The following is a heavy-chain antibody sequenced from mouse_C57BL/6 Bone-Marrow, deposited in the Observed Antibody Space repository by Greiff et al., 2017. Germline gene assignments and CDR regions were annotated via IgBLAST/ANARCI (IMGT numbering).Heavy chain of an antibody. D-gene: IGHD2-4*01. Sequence: VQLKESGPGLVKPSQTVFLTCTVTGISITTGNYRWSWIRQFPGNKLEWIGYIYYSGTITYNPSLTSRTTITRDTPKNQFFLEMNSLTAEDTATYYCARDRGGLRRSTLWYFDVWGTGTTVTVSS. CDR3: ARDRGGLRRSTLWYFDV. J-gene: IGHJ1*03. CDR1: GISITTGNYR. CDR2: IYYSGTI. V-gene: IGHV3-5*01.